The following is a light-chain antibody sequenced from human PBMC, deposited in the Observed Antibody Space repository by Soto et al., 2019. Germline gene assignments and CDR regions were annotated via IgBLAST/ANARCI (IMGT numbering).Light chain of an antibody. CDR1: QSVTTN. CDR3: QHSGRSPPLT. V-gene: IGKV3-15*01. Sequence: EVVMTQSPATLSVSPGERVTFSCRASQSVTTNLAWYQHKPGQSPRLLISGASTGASGIPPRFSGSGSGTEFTLTIDRLQSADFAVYYCQHSGRSPPLTFGGGTKVEIK. J-gene: IGKJ4*01. CDR2: GAS.